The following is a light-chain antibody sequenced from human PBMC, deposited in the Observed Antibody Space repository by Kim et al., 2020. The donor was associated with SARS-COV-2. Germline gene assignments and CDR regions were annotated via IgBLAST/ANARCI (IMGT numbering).Light chain of an antibody. J-gene: IGKJ2*01. V-gene: IGKV1-39*01. CDR2: AAS. CDR1: QSISSY. Sequence: DIQMTQSPSXXSASVGDRVTXTCRASQSISSYLNWYXQKPGKAPKLLIYAASSLQSGVPSRFSGSGSGTDFTLTISSLXPXDFATYYCXXSYSXPXTFGQGXXL. CDR3: XXSYSXPXT.